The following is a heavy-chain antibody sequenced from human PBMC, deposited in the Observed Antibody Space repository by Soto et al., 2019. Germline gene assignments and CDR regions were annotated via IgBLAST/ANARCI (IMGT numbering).Heavy chain of an antibody. CDR3: ARLKRGITFGGVIVPYFDY. CDR2: IYPGDSDT. CDR1: GYSFTSYW. J-gene: IGHJ4*02. D-gene: IGHD3-16*02. Sequence: PGESLKISCNGSGYSFTSYWIGWVRQMPGKGLEWMGIIYPGDSDTRYSPSFQGQVTISADKSISTAYLQWSSLKASDTAMYYCARLKRGITFGGVIVPYFDYWGQGTLVTVSS. V-gene: IGHV5-51*01.